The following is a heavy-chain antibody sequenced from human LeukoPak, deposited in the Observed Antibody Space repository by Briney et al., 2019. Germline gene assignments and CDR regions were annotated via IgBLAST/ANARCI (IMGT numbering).Heavy chain of an antibody. CDR2: INHSGST. D-gene: IGHD3-10*01. V-gene: IGHV4-34*01. Sequence: PETLSLTCAVYVGSFSGYYWSWIRQPPGKGLEWIGEINHSGSTNYNSSLKSRVTISVDTSKNQFSLKLSSVTAADTAVYYCARGYYGSGSHCCHMDVWGKGTTITVS. J-gene: IGHJ6*03. CDR3: ARGYYGSGSHCCHMDV. CDR1: VGSFSGYY.